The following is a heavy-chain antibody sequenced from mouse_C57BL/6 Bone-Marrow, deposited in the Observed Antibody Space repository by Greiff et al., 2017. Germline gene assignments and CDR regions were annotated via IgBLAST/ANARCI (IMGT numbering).Heavy chain of an antibody. D-gene: IGHD1-1*01. Sequence: VQLQQSGAELARPGASVKLSCKASGYTFTSYGISWVKQRTGQGLEWIGEIYPRSGNTYYNEKFKGKATLTADKSSSTAYMELRSLTSEDSAVYFYALITTVVATDYYAMDYWGQGTSVTVSS. V-gene: IGHV1-81*01. CDR1: GYTFTSYG. J-gene: IGHJ4*01. CDR2: IYPRSGNT. CDR3: ALITTVVATDYYAMDY.